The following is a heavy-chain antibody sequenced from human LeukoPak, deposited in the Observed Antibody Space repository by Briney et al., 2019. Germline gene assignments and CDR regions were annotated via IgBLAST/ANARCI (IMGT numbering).Heavy chain of an antibody. CDR2: INAGNGNT. D-gene: IGHD1-26*01. CDR3: ARVDSGSYWGYYYYYYMDV. V-gene: IGHV1-3*03. CDR1: GYTFTSYA. J-gene: IGHJ6*03. Sequence: ASEKVSCKASGYTFTSYAMHWVRQAPGQRLEWMGWINAGNGNTKYSQEFQGRVTITRDTSASTAYMELSSLRSEDTAVYYCARVDSGSYWGYYYYYYMDVWGKGTTVTVSS.